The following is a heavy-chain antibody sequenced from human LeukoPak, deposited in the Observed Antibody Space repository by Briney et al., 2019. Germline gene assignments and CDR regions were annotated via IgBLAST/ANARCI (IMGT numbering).Heavy chain of an antibody. J-gene: IGHJ3*02. CDR2: INWNGGST. CDR3: ARDGDDFDN. V-gene: IGHV3-20*04. CDR1: GFTFDDYG. Sequence: PGGSLRLPCAASGFTFDDYGMSWVPQAPGKGLEWVSCINWNGGSTGYADSVKGRFTICRVNAKNSPDVQMNSVRAEDTVLYYCARDGDDFDNWGQGTMVTVSS.